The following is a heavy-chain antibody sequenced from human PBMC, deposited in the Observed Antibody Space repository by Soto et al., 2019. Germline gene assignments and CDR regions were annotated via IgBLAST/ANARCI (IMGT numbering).Heavy chain of an antibody. CDR2: ISWDGGST. CDR1: GFTFDDYT. Sequence: GGSLRLSCAASGFTFDDYTMHWVRQAPGKGLEWVSLISWDGGSTYYADSVKGRFTISRDNSKNSLYRQMNSLRTEDTALYYCAKAGGQQLETPPYYYYYGMDVWGQGTTVTVSS. D-gene: IGHD6-13*01. V-gene: IGHV3-43*01. J-gene: IGHJ6*02. CDR3: AKAGGQQLETPPYYYYYGMDV.